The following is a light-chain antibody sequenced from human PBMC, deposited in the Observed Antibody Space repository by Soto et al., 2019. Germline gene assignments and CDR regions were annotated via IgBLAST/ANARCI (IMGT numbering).Light chain of an antibody. CDR2: DAS. Sequence: EIVLTQSPATLSLSPGERATLSCRASQSVSSSLAWYQQKPGQPPRLLIYDASNRATGIPARFSGSGSGTDFTLTISSLEPEDFAVYYCQQCIKWPETFGQGTKLEIK. J-gene: IGKJ2*01. V-gene: IGKV3-11*01. CDR1: QSVSSS. CDR3: QQCIKWPET.